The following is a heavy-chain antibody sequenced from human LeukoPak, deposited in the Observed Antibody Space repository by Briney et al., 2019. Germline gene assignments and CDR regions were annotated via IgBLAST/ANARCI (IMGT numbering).Heavy chain of an antibody. D-gene: IGHD2-15*01. J-gene: IGHJ6*04. V-gene: IGHV1-69*01. CDR2: IIPIFGTA. Sequence: ASVKVSCKASGGTFSSYAISWARQAPGQGLEWMGGIIPIFGTANYAQKFQGRVTITSDESTSTAYMELSSLRSEDTAVYYCARDRDCSGGSCYSPDYGMDVWGKGTTVTVSS. CDR3: ARDRDCSGGSCYSPDYGMDV. CDR1: GGTFSSYA.